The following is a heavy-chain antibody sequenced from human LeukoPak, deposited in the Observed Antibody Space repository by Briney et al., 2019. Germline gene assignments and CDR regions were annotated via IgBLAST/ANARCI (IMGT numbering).Heavy chain of an antibody. J-gene: IGHJ4*02. CDR2: INHSGST. CDR1: GESFSGYY. V-gene: IGHV4-34*01. CDR3: ARGYHYDSSGPDY. D-gene: IGHD3-22*01. Sequence: SKTLSLTCAVYGESFSGYYWGWIHQPPGKGLEWIGEINHSGSTNYNPSLKSRVTMSVDTSKNQFSLKLSSVTAADTAVYYCARGYHYDSSGPDYWGQGTLVTVSS.